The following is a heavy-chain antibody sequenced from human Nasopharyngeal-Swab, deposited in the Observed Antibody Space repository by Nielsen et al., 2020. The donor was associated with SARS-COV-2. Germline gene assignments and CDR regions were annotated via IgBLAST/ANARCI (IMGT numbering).Heavy chain of an antibody. CDR2: INTNTGNP. V-gene: IGHV7-4-1*02. D-gene: IGHD3-3*01. CDR3: AREEGITIFGVPIGFGYYGMDV. CDR1: GGTFSSYA. J-gene: IGHJ6*02. Sequence: ASVKVSCKASGGTFSSYAISWVRQAPGQGLEWMGRINTNTGNPTYAQGFTGRFVFSLDTSVSTAYLQISSLKAEDTAVYYCAREEGITIFGVPIGFGYYGMDVWGQGTTVTVSS.